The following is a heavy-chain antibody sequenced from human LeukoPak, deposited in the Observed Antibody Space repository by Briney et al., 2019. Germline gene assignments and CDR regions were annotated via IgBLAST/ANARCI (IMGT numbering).Heavy chain of an antibody. V-gene: IGHV3-21*01. CDR3: ARNFDS. CDR2: ITRSGSNL. Sequence: GGSLRLSCVASGFTFTSSDFNLIRQAPGKGLEWLSTITRSGSNLYYADSVKGRFTTSRDDAKDSVYLQMESLRVEDTAIYYCARNFDSWGQGTLVTVSS. J-gene: IGHJ4*02. CDR1: GFTFTSSD.